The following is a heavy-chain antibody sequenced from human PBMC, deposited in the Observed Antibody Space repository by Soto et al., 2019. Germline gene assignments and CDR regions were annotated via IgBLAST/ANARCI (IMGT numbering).Heavy chain of an antibody. V-gene: IGHV5-51*01. CDR2: IYPGDSDT. CDR3: ARYGFGVLFPRPNKYYYYGMDV. D-gene: IGHD3-10*01. J-gene: IGHJ6*02. Sequence: PGESLKISCKGSGYSFSSYWIGWVRQMPGKGLEWMGIIYPGDSDTRYSPSFQGQVTISADKSISTAYLQWSSLKASDIAMYYCARYGFGVLFPRPNKYYYYGMDVWGQGTTVTVSS. CDR1: GYSFSSYW.